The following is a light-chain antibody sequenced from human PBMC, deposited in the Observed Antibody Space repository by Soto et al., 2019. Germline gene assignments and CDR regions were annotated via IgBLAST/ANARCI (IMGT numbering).Light chain of an antibody. V-gene: IGLV2-14*01. CDR1: SSDVGGYNY. J-gene: IGLJ1*01. CDR2: DVS. Sequence: QSVLTQPASVSGSPGQSITISCTGTSSDVGGYNYVSWYQQHPGKAPKLMIYDVSNRPSGVSNRFSGSKSGNTASLTISGLQAEDEAEYYCSSYTSSSTLVFGTGTKLTV. CDR3: SSYTSSSTLV.